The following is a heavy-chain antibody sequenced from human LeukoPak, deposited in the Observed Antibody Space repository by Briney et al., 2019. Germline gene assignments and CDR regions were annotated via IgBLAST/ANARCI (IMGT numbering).Heavy chain of an antibody. V-gene: IGHV5-51*01. J-gene: IGHJ4*02. Sequence: GESLKISCKGSGYSFPIYWIAWVRQMPGKGLEWMGIIYLGDPDTTYSPSFQGQVHISADKSIRTAYLQWNSLKAADTAIYYCVRHLSDITSCPSYWGPGTQITVAS. CDR2: IYLGDPDT. D-gene: IGHD2-2*01. CDR3: VRHLSDITSCPSY. CDR1: GYSFPIYW.